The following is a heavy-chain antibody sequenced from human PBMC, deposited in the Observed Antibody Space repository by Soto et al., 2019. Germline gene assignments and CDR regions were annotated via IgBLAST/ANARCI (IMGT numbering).Heavy chain of an antibody. CDR1: GGTFSSYA. J-gene: IGHJ6*02. V-gene: IGHV1-69*06. D-gene: IGHD3-10*01. CDR2: IIPIFGTA. CDR3: ARDLSQYYYGSGSYSYGMDV. Sequence: SVKVSCKASGGTFSSYAISWVRQAPGQGLEWMGGIIPIFGTANYAQKFQGRVTITADKSTSTAYTELSSLRSEDTAVYYCARDLSQYYYGSGSYSYGMDVCRQGTTVTVSS.